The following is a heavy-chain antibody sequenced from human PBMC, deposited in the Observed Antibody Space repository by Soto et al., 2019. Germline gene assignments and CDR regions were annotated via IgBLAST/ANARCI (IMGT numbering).Heavy chain of an antibody. Sequence: ASVKVSCKASGNTFTNYYIHWVRQAPGQGLERMGTINPSGGHTTYAQKFLGRVTMTRDTSTSTLYMELTSLRSEDTAVYYCARVGSTVVTYGDYYGMDVWGQGTTVTVSS. CDR2: INPSGGHT. J-gene: IGHJ6*02. CDR1: GNTFTNYY. D-gene: IGHD4-17*01. CDR3: ARVGSTVVTYGDYYGMDV. V-gene: IGHV1-46*01.